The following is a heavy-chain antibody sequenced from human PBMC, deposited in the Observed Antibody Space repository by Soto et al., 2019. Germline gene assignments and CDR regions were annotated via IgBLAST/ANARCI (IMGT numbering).Heavy chain of an antibody. Sequence: SETLSLTCTVCGGSISSYYCSWIRQPPGKGLEWIGYIYYSGITNYNPFLKSRPTISVDTSKNQFSLQLSSVNAADTAVYYCGRVALLHTYRTCDYFGRRNLVAFYS. D-gene: IGHD3-16*02. CDR3: GRVALLHTYRTCDY. CDR1: GGSISSYY. J-gene: IGHJ4*02. V-gene: IGHV4-59*01. CDR2: IYYSGIT.